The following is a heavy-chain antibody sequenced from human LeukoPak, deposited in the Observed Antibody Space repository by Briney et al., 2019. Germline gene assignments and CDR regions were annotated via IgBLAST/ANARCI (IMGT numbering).Heavy chain of an antibody. J-gene: IGHJ4*02. CDR1: GFTFSSYA. D-gene: IGHD6-19*01. CDR2: ISGSGGST. Sequence: LAGGSLRLSCAASGFTFSSYAMSWVRQAPGKGLEWVSAISGSGGSTYYADSVKGRFTISRDNSKNTLYLQMNSLRAEDTAVYYCAKGFAVAGTFPGVSYWGQGTLVTVSS. CDR3: AKGFAVAGTFPGVSY. V-gene: IGHV3-23*01.